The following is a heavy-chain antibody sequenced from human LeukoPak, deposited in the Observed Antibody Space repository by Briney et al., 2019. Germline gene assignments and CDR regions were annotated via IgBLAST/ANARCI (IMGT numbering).Heavy chain of an antibody. J-gene: IGHJ4*02. Sequence: GSLRLSCAASGFTFSGFWMSWVRQTPGRGLEWVANIKQDGSEKYYVDSVKGRFTISRDNAKNSLYQQMNGPRAEDTAVYYCARGKGLDYWGQGTLVTVSS. V-gene: IGHV3-7*01. CDR1: GFTFSGFW. CDR3: ARGKGLDY. CDR2: IKQDGSEK.